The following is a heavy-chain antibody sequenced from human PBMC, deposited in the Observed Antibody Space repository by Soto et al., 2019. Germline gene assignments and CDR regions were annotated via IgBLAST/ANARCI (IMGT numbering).Heavy chain of an antibody. CDR1: GDSISPYY. CDR2: IYYSGST. D-gene: IGHD3-9*01. V-gene: IGHV4-59*08. J-gene: IGHJ6*02. Sequence: SETLSLTCTVSGDSISPYYWSWIRQPPGKGLEWIGYIYYSGSTSYNPSLKSRVTISVNTSKNQFSLKLSSVTAADTAVYYCARVLRYFDWFHYYYYGMDVWGQGTTVTVSS. CDR3: ARVLRYFDWFHYYYYGMDV.